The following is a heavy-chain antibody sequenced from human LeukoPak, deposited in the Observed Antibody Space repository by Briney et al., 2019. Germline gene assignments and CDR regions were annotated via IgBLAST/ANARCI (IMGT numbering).Heavy chain of an antibody. CDR3: ARVQVYYYDSTGYGSDY. V-gene: IGHV1-18*01. Sequence: GASVKVSCKASGYTFTSYGISWVRQAPGQGLEWMGWISAYNGNTNYAQKLQGRVTMTTDTSTSTAYMELRSLRSDDTAVYYCARVQVYYYDSTGYGSDYWGQGTLVTVSS. J-gene: IGHJ4*02. CDR1: GYTFTSYG. CDR2: ISAYNGNT. D-gene: IGHD3-22*01.